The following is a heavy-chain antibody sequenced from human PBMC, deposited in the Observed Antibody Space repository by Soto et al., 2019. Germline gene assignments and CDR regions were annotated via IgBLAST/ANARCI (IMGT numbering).Heavy chain of an antibody. V-gene: IGHV3-33*01. J-gene: IGHJ4*02. Sequence: GGSLRLSCAASGFTFSSYGMHWVRQAPGKGLEWVAVIWYDGSNKYYADSVKGRFTISRDNSKNTLYLQMNSLRAEDTAVYYCATGHYDFLTDYDQFDYWGQGTLVTVSS. CDR3: ATGHYDFLTDYDQFDY. CDR1: GFTFSSYG. D-gene: IGHD3-9*01. CDR2: IWYDGSNK.